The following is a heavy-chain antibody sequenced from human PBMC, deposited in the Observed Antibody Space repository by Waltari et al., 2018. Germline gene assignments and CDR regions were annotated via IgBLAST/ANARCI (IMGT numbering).Heavy chain of an antibody. CDR2: INPNSGGT. J-gene: IGHJ3*01. CDR1: GYTFTGYF. D-gene: IGHD1-1*01. CDR3: ATWRENAFDV. Sequence: QVQLVQSGAEMKKRGASVQVSCAASGYTFTGYFIHWVRQAPGQGLEWMGRINPNSGGTNYAQKFQGRVTLTRDKSINTAYMDLSRLTSDDTGMYYCATWRENAFDVWGQGTMVTVST. V-gene: IGHV1-2*05.